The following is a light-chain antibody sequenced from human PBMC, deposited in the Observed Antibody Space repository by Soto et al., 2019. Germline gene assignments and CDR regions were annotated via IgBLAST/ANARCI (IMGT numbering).Light chain of an antibody. CDR3: PQSESLPLT. Sequence: DIPMTRSPSALSTSVGARVTTPCQASQDINNNLIWYPQKPGKATKPLLDDASDLETGVPSRFSGSSSGRGFTFTMSSAQRGDFATYYCPQSESLPLTFGQGPRL. V-gene: IGKV1-33*01. CDR1: QDINNN. CDR2: DAS. J-gene: IGKJ5*01.